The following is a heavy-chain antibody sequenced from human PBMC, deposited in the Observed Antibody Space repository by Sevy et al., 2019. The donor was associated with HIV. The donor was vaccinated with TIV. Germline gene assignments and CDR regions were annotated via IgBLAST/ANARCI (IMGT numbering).Heavy chain of an antibody. CDR2: IWYDGSNK. J-gene: IGHJ6*02. D-gene: IGHD3-22*01. V-gene: IGHV3-33*01. Sequence: GGSLRLSCAASGFTFSSYGMHWVRQAPGKGLEWVAVIWYDGSNKYYADSVKGRFTISRDNSKNTRYLQMNSLRAEDTAVYYCARDCYYDSSGYYLRYYYGMDVWGQGTTVTVSS. CDR1: GFTFSSYG. CDR3: ARDCYYDSSGYYLRYYYGMDV.